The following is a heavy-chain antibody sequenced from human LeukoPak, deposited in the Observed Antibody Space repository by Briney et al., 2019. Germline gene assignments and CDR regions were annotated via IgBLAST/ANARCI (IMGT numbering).Heavy chain of an antibody. CDR2: IYYSGST. V-gene: IGHV4-30-4*01. D-gene: IGHD6-13*01. CDR3: ARSQKGYTYGMDV. J-gene: IGHJ6*02. Sequence: SETLSLTCTVSGGSLSSGDYYWSWIRQPPGRGLEWIGYIYYSGSTYYNPSLKSRVTISVDTSKNQFSLKLSSVTAADTAVYYCARSQKGYTYGMDVWGQGTTVTVSS. CDR1: GGSLSSGDYY.